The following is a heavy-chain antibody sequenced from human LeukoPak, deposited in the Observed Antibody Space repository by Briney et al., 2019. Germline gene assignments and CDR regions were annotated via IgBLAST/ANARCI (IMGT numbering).Heavy chain of an antibody. CDR1: GGSISSSSYY. CDR2: IYYSGST. Sequence: SETLSLTCTVSGGSISSSSYYWGWIRQPPGKGLEWIGSIYYSGSTYYNPSLKSRVTISVDTSKNQFSLKLSSVTAADTAVYYCARHRDNDYSNYDYFDYWGQGTLVTVSS. V-gene: IGHV4-39*01. J-gene: IGHJ4*02. CDR3: ARHRDNDYSNYDYFDY. D-gene: IGHD4-11*01.